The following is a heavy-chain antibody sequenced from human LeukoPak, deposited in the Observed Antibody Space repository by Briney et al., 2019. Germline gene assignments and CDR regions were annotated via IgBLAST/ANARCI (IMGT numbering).Heavy chain of an antibody. CDR2: IWYDGSDK. CDR3: ARGSYAY. CDR1: GFTFSSYG. J-gene: IGHJ4*02. D-gene: IGHD1-26*01. V-gene: IGHV3-30*02. Sequence: GGSLRLSCAASGFTFSSYGMHWVRQAPGKGLEWVAFIWYDGSDKYYADSVKGRFTISRDNSKNTVYLQMNSLRVEDTAVYYCARGSYAYWGQGTLVTVSS.